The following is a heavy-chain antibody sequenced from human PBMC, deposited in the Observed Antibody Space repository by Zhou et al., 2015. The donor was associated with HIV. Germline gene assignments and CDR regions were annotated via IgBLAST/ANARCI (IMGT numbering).Heavy chain of an antibody. V-gene: IGHV1-69*01. CDR3: ARGMPTWHYLFENWFDP. CDR1: GGTFSSYA. J-gene: IGHJ5*02. CDR2: IIPIFGTA. D-gene: IGHD3-10*02. Sequence: QVQLVQSGAEVKKPGSSVKVSCKASGGTFSSYAISWVRQAPGQGLEWMGGIIPIFGTANYAQKFQGRVTITADESTSTAYMELSSLRSEDTAVYYCARGMPTWHYLFENWFDPWGQGTLVTVSS.